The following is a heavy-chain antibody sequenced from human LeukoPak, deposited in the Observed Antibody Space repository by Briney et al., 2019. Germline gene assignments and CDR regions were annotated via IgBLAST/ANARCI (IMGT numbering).Heavy chain of an antibody. J-gene: IGHJ3*02. CDR2: ISYDGSNK. V-gene: IGHV3-30-3*01. Sequence: GGSLRLSCAASGFTFSSYAMHWVRQAPGKGLEWVAVISYDGSNKHYADSVKGRFTISRDNSKNTLYLQMNSLRAEDTAVYYCARDTGYCSGGSCYERDAFDIWGQGTMVTVSS. CDR1: GFTFSSYA. D-gene: IGHD2-15*01. CDR3: ARDTGYCSGGSCYERDAFDI.